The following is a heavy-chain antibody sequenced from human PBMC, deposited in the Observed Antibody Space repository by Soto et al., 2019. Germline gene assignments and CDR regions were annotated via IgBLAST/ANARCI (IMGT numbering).Heavy chain of an antibody. Sequence: GGSLRLSCAASGFTFSSYAMHWVRQAPGKGLEYVSAISSNGGSTYYANSVKGRFTISRDNSKNTLYLQMGSLRAEDMAVYYCARVSTVKTLDYWGQGTLVTVSS. CDR1: GFTFSSYA. CDR3: ARVSTVKTLDY. D-gene: IGHD4-17*01. J-gene: IGHJ4*02. V-gene: IGHV3-64*01. CDR2: ISSNGGST.